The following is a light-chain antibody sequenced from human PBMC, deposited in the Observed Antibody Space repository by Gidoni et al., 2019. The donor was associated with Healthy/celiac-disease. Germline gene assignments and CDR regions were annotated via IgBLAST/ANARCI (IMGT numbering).Light chain of an antibody. CDR2: EVS. Sequence: QSALTQPASVSGSPGQSITISCTATISDVGSYNLVSWYQQHPGQAPKLMIYEVSNRPSGVSNRFSGSKSGNTASLTISGLQAEDEADYYCCSYAGSSTLVFGGGTKLTVL. V-gene: IGLV2-23*02. CDR1: ISDVGSYNL. CDR3: CSYAGSSTLV. J-gene: IGLJ3*02.